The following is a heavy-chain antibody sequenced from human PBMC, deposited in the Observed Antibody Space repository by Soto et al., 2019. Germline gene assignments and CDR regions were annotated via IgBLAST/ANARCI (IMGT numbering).Heavy chain of an antibody. V-gene: IGHV4-59*12. Sequence: SETLSLTCTIFGGSIDSYYWSWIRQAPGKGLEWIGHISDRGTTTCNPSLGSRVTISVDTSRNLFSLKLSSVTVADTAVYFCARDRWTSRANWFDPWGPGTLVTVSS. CDR2: ISDRGTT. CDR3: ARDRWTSRANWFDP. CDR1: GGSIDSYY. J-gene: IGHJ5*02. D-gene: IGHD3-16*02.